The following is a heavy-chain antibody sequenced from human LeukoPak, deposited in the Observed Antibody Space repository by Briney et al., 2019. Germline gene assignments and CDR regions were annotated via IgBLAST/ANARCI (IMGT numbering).Heavy chain of an antibody. CDR3: ARAVLTPYYFDY. CDR2: IIPIFGTA. V-gene: IGHV1-69*13. Sequence: SVKVSFKASGGTFSSYAISWVRQAPGQGLEWMGGIIPIFGTANYAQKFQGRVTITADESTSTAYMELSSLRSEDTAVYYCARAVLTPYYFDYWGQGTLVTVSS. J-gene: IGHJ4*02. CDR1: GGTFSSYA.